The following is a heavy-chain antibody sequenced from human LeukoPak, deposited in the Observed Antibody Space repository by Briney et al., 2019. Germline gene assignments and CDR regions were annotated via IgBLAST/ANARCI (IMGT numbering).Heavy chain of an antibody. V-gene: IGHV3-53*01. D-gene: IGHD6-13*01. CDR1: GFTVKNNY. CDR2: IYGDGST. CDR3: ARESYSSSWYGPDY. Sequence: GGSLRLSCGASGFTVKNNYMNWVRQAPGKGLEWVSGIYGDGSTYYTKSVKGRFTISRDSSKNTLYLQMNSLRAEDTAVYYCARESYSSSWYGPDYWGQGTLVTVSS. J-gene: IGHJ4*02.